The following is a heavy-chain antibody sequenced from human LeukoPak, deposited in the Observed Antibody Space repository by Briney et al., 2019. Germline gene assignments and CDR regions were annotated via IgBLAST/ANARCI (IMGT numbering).Heavy chain of an antibody. Sequence: ASVKVSCKASGYTLTSNYIHWVRQAPGQGLEWMGLINPRGGSTTYPQKFQGRVTMTRDTSTSTVYMELTSLRSEDTALYYCAKGRSDFFAYYYYLDVWGKGTTVTVSS. CDR1: GYTLTSNY. V-gene: IGHV1-46*03. CDR3: AKGRSDFFAYYYYLDV. CDR2: INPRGGST. D-gene: IGHD2-21*02. J-gene: IGHJ6*03.